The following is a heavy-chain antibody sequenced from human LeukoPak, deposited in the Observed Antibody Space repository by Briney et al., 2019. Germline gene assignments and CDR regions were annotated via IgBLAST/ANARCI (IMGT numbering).Heavy chain of an antibody. CDR1: GFTFSSYS. CDR3: ARTAVTPGSSDAFDI. J-gene: IGHJ3*02. CDR2: IYDGGST. D-gene: IGHD4-17*01. Sequence: GGSLRLSCAASGFTFSSYSMSWVRQAPGTGLEWVSIIYDGGSTYYADSVKGRFTISRDNSKNTLYLQMNSLRVEDTAVYYCARTAVTPGSSDAFDIWGQGTMVTVSS. V-gene: IGHV3-53*01.